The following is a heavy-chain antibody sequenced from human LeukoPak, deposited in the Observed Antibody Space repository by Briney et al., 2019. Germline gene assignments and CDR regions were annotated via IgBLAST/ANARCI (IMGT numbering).Heavy chain of an antibody. D-gene: IGHD6-6*01. J-gene: IGHJ4*02. V-gene: IGHV4-34*01. Sequence: KPSETLSLTCAVYGGSFSGYYWSWIRQPPGKGLEWIGEINHSGSTNYNPSLKSRVTISVDTSKNQFSLKLSSVTAADTAVYYCARPRIAARSPFDYWGQGTLVTVSS. CDR3: ARPRIAARSPFDY. CDR2: INHSGST. CDR1: GGSFSGYY.